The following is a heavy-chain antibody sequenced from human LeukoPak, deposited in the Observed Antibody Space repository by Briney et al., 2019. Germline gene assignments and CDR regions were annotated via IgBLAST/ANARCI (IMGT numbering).Heavy chain of an antibody. D-gene: IGHD2-8*02. CDR3: AKDSVTGYFDY. V-gene: IGHV3-30*18. J-gene: IGHJ4*02. CDR1: GFTFSSYG. CDR2: ISYDGSNK. Sequence: PGGSLRLSCAASGFTFSSYGMHWVRQAPGKGLEWVAVISYDGSNKYYADSVKGRFTISRDNSKNTLYLQMNSLRAEDTAVYYCAKDSVTGYFDYLGQGTLVTVSS.